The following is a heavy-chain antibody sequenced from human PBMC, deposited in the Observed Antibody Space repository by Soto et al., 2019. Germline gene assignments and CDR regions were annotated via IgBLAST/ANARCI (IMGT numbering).Heavy chain of an antibody. J-gene: IGHJ6*02. CDR3: ARNGTCSGSLSQYSGMDV. V-gene: IGHV1-69*01. CDR1: GGTFADFI. D-gene: IGHD1-1*01. Sequence: QVQLVQSGAEVKEPGSSVKVSCKASGGTFADFIMNWVRQTPGQGLEWMGGIVPMFGTATYAEKFKGRVTISATGSRSTAYVELTSLRSEDTAVYYCARNGTCSGSLSQYSGMDVWGQGTTVTVS. CDR2: IVPMFGTA.